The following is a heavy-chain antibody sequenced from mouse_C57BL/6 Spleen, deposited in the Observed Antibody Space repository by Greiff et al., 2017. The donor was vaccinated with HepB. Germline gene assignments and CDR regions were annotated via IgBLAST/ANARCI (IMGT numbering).Heavy chain of an antibody. Sequence: EVKLVESGGDLVKPGGSLKLSCAASGFTFSSYGMSWVRQTPDKRLEWVATISSGGSYTYYPDSVKGRFTISRDNAKNTLYLQMSSLKSEDTAMYYCARQDSSGYPYWGQGTLVTVSA. J-gene: IGHJ3*01. CDR3: ARQDSSGYPY. CDR2: ISSGGSYT. D-gene: IGHD3-2*02. CDR1: GFTFSSYG. V-gene: IGHV5-6*01.